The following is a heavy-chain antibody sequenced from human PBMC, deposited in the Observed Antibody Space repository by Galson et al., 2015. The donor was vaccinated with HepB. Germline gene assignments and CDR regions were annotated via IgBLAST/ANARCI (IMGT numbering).Heavy chain of an antibody. V-gene: IGHV1-69*13. CDR3: ARGDYGYNWFDP. CDR2: IIPIFGTA. Sequence: SVKVSCKASGYTFTSYDINWVRQAPGQGLEWMGGIIPIFGTANYAQKFQGRVTITADESTSTAYMELSSLRSEDTAVYYCARGDYGYNWFDPWGQGTLVTVSS. D-gene: IGHD4-17*01. CDR1: GYTFTSYD. J-gene: IGHJ5*02.